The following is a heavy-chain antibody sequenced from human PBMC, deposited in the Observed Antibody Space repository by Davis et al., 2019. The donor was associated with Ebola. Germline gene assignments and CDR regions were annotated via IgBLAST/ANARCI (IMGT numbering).Heavy chain of an antibody. Sequence: GESLKISCAASGFTFSTYGMTWVRQAPGKGLEWVSHINSGGSDSYADSVNGRFITSRDDAKNTVYLEMNSLRDEDTATYYCATDPEGWLDFDYWGPGTLVTVSS. D-gene: IGHD6-19*01. J-gene: IGHJ4*02. V-gene: IGHV3-48*02. CDR1: GFTFSTYG. CDR3: ATDPEGWLDFDY. CDR2: INSGGSD.